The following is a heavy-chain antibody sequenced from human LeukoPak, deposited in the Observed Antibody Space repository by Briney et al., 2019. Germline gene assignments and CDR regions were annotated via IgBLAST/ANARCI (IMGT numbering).Heavy chain of an antibody. V-gene: IGHV3-30-3*01. J-gene: IGHJ4*02. D-gene: IGHD3-22*01. CDR1: GFTFSSYA. Sequence: GGSLRLSCAASGFTFSSYAMDWVRQAPGKGLEWVAVISYDGSNKYYADSVKGRFTISRDNSKNTLYLQMNSLRAEDTAVYYCAREGGYYYDSSGYLFDYWGQGTLVTVSS. CDR3: AREGGYYYDSSGYLFDY. CDR2: ISYDGSNK.